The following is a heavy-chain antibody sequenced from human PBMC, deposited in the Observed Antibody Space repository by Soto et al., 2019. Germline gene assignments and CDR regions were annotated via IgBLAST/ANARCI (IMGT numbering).Heavy chain of an antibody. D-gene: IGHD6-6*01. V-gene: IGHV3-23*01. CDR1: GFTFSSYA. J-gene: IGHJ6*02. Sequence: GGPLRLSCAASGFTFSSYAMSWVRQAPGKGLDWVSTISSSGDSPYYAASVKGRSTISRHNSKNTLYLQMNSLRAEDRAVYYCAKYGKSYSGSSLHYYRMDVWGQGTTVTVSS. CDR3: AKYGKSYSGSSLHYYRMDV. CDR2: ISSSGDSP.